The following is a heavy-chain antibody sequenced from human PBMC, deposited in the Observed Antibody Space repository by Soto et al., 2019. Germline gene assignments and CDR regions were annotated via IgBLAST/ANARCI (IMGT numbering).Heavy chain of an antibody. J-gene: IGHJ4*02. D-gene: IGHD2-8*02. CDR3: TGEVASGY. Sequence: QVQLVESGGGVVQPGRSLRLSCAASGFTVSSYGMHWVRQAPGKGLEWVAVISRDGGTKYYADSVKGRFTISRDNSRNTLFLEMNSLRGDDMAVYYCTGEVASGYWGQETLVTVSS. V-gene: IGHV3-30*03. CDR2: ISRDGGTK. CDR1: GFTVSSYG.